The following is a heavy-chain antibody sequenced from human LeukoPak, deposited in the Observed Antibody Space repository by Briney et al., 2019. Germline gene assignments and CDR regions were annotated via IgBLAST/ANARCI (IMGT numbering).Heavy chain of an antibody. J-gene: IGHJ4*02. CDR1: GGSISSSSYY. D-gene: IGHD2-15*01. V-gene: IGHV4-39*07. CDR2: IYYSGST. CDR3: ADRYCSGGSCFDY. Sequence: SETLSLTCTVSGGSISSSSYYWGWIRQPPGKGLEWIGSIYYSGSTYYNPSLKSRVTISVDTSKNQFSLKLSSVTAADTAVYYCADRYCSGGSCFDYWGQGTLVTVSS.